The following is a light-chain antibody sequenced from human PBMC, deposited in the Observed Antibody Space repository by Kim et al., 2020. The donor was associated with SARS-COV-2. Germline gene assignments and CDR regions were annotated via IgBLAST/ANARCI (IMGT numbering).Light chain of an antibody. CDR2: GAS. V-gene: IGKV3-20*01. Sequence: LSPGERGTLSCRASQGVSSRYLAWYQQKPGQAPRLLLYGASSRATGTPDRFSGSGSGTDFTLTISRLEPEDFAVYYCQQYGSSMYTFGQGTKLEI. J-gene: IGKJ2*01. CDR1: QGVSSRY. CDR3: QQYGSSMYT.